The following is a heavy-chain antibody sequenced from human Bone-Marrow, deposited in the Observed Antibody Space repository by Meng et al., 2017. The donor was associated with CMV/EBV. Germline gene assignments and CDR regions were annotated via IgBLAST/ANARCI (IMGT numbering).Heavy chain of an antibody. CDR1: SFRGYY. D-gene: IGHD2-2*02. Sequence: SFRGYYLSWIRQPPGKGLEWIGEVTHRGSTTYNPSLTSRVTISVDTSKNQFSLKLSSVTAADTAVYYCARRGCSSTSCYRPYNWFDPWGQGTLVTVSS. CDR2: VTHRGST. CDR3: ARRGCSSTSCYRPYNWFDP. V-gene: IGHV4-34*01. J-gene: IGHJ5*02.